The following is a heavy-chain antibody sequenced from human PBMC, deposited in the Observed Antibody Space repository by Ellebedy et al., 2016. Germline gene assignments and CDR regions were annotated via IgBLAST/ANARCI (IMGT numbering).Heavy chain of an antibody. J-gene: IGHJ4*02. Sequence: GGSLRLSXVGSGFIFDDAAMHWVRQAPGKGLEWVSGINWNSGIIGYADSVKGRFTISRDNSKDTLYLQMNSLRAEDTALYYCARGLIVGTTQRFSALDYWGQGTPVTVSS. CDR2: INWNSGII. CDR3: ARGLIVGTTQRFSALDY. D-gene: IGHD1-26*01. CDR1: GFIFDDAA. V-gene: IGHV3-9*01.